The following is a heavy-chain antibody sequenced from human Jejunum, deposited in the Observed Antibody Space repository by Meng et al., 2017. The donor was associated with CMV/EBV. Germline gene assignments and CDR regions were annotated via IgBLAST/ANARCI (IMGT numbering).Heavy chain of an antibody. V-gene: IGHV2-5*02. J-gene: IGHJ4*02. D-gene: IGHD1-26*01. CDR3: AHFVGGYYPSRPDY. Sequence: ITLKASCPTLVKPHQTLPLTRSFSGFSPSTSGEGVGWIRQPPGKALEWLALIYRGDDKRYSPSLNSRLTIAKDTSKNEVVLTLTNMGPIDTGTYYCAHFVGGYYPSRPDYWGQGTLVTVSS. CDR2: IYRGDDK. CDR1: GFSPSTSGEG.